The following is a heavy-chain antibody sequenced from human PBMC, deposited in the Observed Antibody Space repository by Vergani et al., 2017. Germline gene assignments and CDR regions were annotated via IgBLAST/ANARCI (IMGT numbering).Heavy chain of an antibody. Sequence: QVQLVQSGAEVKKPGASVKVSCKASGYTFTGYYMHWVRQAPGQGLEWLGWINPNSGGTNYAKKFQGRVTMPRYTSISTAYMELSRLRSDDTAVYYCACFSDHTEYYDYYYYMDVWGKGTTVTVSS. CDR3: ACFSDHTEYYDYYYYMDV. J-gene: IGHJ6*03. D-gene: IGHD2-8*02. V-gene: IGHV1-2*02. CDR1: GYTFTGYY. CDR2: INPNSGGT.